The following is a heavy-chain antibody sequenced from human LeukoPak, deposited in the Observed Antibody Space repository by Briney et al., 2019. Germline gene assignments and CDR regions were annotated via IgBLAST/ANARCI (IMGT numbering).Heavy chain of an antibody. CDR3: ARTDVGYYDSSGYYDY. D-gene: IGHD3-22*01. CDR2: INPNSGVT. V-gene: IGHV1-2*02. Sequence: ASVKVSCKASGYTFTGYYMHWVRQAPGQGLEWMGWINPNSGVTNYAQKFQGRVTMTRDTSISTAYMELSRLRSDDTAAFYCARTDVGYYDSSGYYDYWGQGTLVTVSS. CDR1: GYTFTGYY. J-gene: IGHJ4*02.